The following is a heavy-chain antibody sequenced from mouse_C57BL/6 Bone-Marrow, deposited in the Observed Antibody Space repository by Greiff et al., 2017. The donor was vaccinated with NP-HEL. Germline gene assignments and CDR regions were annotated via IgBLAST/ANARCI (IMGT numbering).Heavy chain of an antibody. CDR2: INPGSGGT. CDR3: ALTTVVATGYFDY. Sequence: QVQLQQSGAELVRPGTSVKVSCKASGYAFTNYLIEWVKQRPGQGLEWIGVINPGSGGTNYNEKFKGKATLTADKSSSTAYMQLSSLTSEDSAVCFCALTTVVATGYFDYWGQGTTLTVSS. J-gene: IGHJ2*01. CDR1: GYAFTNYL. V-gene: IGHV1-54*01. D-gene: IGHD1-1*01.